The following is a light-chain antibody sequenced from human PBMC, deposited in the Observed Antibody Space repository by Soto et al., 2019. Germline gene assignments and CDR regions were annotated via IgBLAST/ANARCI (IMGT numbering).Light chain of an antibody. V-gene: IGLV2-14*01. CDR2: DVS. CDR1: SSDVGGYNY. J-gene: IGLJ1*01. CDR3: SSYTSSSTRV. Sequence: QSALTQPASVSGSPGQSITISCTGTSSDVGGYNYVSWYQQYPGKAPKLMIYDVSNRPSGVSNRFSGSKSGNTASLTISGLQAEDEADHYCSSYTSSSTRVFGTGTKLTVL.